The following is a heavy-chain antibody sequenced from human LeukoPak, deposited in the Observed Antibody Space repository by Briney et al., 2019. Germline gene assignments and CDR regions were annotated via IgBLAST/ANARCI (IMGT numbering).Heavy chain of an antibody. D-gene: IGHD1-26*01. V-gene: IGHV3-23*01. J-gene: IGHJ4*02. CDR3: VKDMEPGGSGH. CDR1: GFTFSTYG. CDR2: ISGSAATT. Sequence: GGSLRLSCAASGFTFSTYGMTWVRQAPGKGLEWVSAISGSAATTFYADSVKGRFTISRDNSKNTLYLQMNSLRAEDTAVYYCVKDMEPGGSGHWGPGTLVTVSS.